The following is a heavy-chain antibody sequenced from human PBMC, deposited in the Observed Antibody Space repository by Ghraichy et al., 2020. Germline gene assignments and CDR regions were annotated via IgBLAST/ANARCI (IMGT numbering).Heavy chain of an antibody. Sequence: LSLTCTVSGGSISTDSYFWNWVRQVPGKGREWIGNIYYNGNTYYNPSLKSRVTISIDTSRNQFSLKLSSVTVADTAVYYCATIINWYAPFHYWGQGILVTVSS. J-gene: IGHJ4*02. CDR3: ATIINWYAPFHY. CDR2: IYYNGNT. D-gene: IGHD1-1*01. V-gene: IGHV4-31*03. CDR1: GGSISTDSYF.